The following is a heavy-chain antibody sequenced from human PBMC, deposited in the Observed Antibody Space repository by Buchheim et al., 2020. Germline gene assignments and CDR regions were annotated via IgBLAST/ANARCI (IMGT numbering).Heavy chain of an antibody. Sequence: QVQLVESGGGVVQPGRSLRLSCAASGFTFSSYAMHWVRQAPGKGLEWVAVISYDGSNKYYADSVKGRFTISRDNSKNTLYLQMNSLRAEDTAVYYCARTAVLRVLEWLLSSWGQGTL. CDR2: ISYDGSNK. V-gene: IGHV3-30-3*01. CDR3: ARTAVLRVLEWLLSS. CDR1: GFTFSSYA. D-gene: IGHD3-3*01. J-gene: IGHJ4*02.